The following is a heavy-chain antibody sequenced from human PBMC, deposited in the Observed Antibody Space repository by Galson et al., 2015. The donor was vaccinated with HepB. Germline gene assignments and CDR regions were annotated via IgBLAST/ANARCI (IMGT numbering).Heavy chain of an antibody. CDR1: GGTFSSYA. CDR3: ARAEAVYYGMDV. V-gene: IGHV1-69*13. J-gene: IGHJ6*02. Sequence: SVKVSCKASGGTFSSYAISWVRQAPGQGLEWMGGIIPIFGTANYAQKFQGRVTITADESTSTAYMELSSLRSEDTAVYYCARAEAVYYGMDVWGQGTTVTVSS. CDR2: IIPIFGTA.